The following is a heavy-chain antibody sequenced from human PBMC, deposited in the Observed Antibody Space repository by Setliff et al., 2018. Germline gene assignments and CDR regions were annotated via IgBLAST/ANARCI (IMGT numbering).Heavy chain of an antibody. V-gene: IGHV1-46*01. CDR1: GYTLTNYY. CDR3: ARGRPTANPYYYYYMDV. CDR2: INPSGGLT. D-gene: IGHD4-4*01. Sequence: ASVKVSCKASGYTLTNYYMHWVRQAPGQGLKWMGIINPSGGLTRYAQKFQGRVTMTRDTSISTAYMDLSSLRSDDMAVYYCARGRPTANPYYYYYMDVWGKGTTVTVSS. J-gene: IGHJ6*03.